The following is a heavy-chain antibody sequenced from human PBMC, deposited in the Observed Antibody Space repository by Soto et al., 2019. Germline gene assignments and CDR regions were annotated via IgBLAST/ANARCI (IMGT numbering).Heavy chain of an antibody. D-gene: IGHD2-2*01. Sequence: GSLRLSCAASGFTFSSYWMSWVRQAPGKGLEWVANIKQDGSEKYYVDSVKGRFTIARDNAKNSLYLQMNSLRAEDTAVYYCARDLPVVLAARHAFDIWGQGTMVPVSS. J-gene: IGHJ3*02. CDR2: IKQDGSEK. CDR1: GFTFSSYW. CDR3: ARDLPVVLAARHAFDI. V-gene: IGHV3-7*01.